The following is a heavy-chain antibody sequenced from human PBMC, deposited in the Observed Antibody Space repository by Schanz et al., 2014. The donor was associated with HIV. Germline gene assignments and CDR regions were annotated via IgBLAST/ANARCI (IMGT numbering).Heavy chain of an antibody. V-gene: IGHV3-30*18. CDR3: AKGIMGATEYYYGMDV. D-gene: IGHD1-26*01. J-gene: IGHJ6*02. CDR1: GFTFSSYA. CDR2: ISYNGRDK. Sequence: VQLVESGGGSVQPGGSLRLSCAASGFTFSSYAMHWVRPAPGKGREWGAVISYNGRDKYHADSVKGRFTISRDNANNFVYLEMNGLRVEDTALYYCAKGIMGATEYYYGMDVWGQGTMVTVS.